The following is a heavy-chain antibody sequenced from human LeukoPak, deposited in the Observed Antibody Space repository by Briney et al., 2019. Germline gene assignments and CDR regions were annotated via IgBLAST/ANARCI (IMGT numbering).Heavy chain of an antibody. J-gene: IGHJ3*02. CDR3: ARRGDWGSASPDAFDI. Sequence: SVKVSCKASGGTFSSYAISWVRQAPGQGLEWMGRIIPILGIANYAQKFQGRVTITADKSTSTAYMELSSLRSEDTAVYYCARRGDWGSASPDAFDIWGQGTMVTVSS. V-gene: IGHV1-69*04. CDR2: IIPILGIA. CDR1: GGTFSSYA. D-gene: IGHD7-27*01.